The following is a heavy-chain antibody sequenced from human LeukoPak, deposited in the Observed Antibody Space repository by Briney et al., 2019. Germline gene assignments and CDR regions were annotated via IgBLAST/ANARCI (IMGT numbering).Heavy chain of an antibody. V-gene: IGHV4-61*02. CDR1: GGSINSGSYY. Sequence: SETLSLTCTVSGGSINSGSYYWNWIRQPAGKGLEWIGLIYTSGSTNYNPSLKSRVTISIDTSKNQFSLKLSSVTAADTAVYYCARGANNWFDPWGQGTLVTVSS. CDR3: ARGANNWFDP. CDR2: IYTSGST. J-gene: IGHJ5*02.